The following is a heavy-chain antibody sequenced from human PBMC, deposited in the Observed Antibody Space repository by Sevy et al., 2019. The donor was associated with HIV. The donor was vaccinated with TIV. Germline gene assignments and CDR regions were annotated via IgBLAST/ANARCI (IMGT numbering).Heavy chain of an antibody. CDR2: IKSKPDGGTI. J-gene: IGHJ6*02. CDR1: GFSFSHAW. CDR3: STDPIIVLLVTDGMDV. Sequence: GGSLRLSCAASGFSFSHAWMTWVRQAPGKGLEWVGRIKSKPDGGTIDSAAPVKGRFTISRDDSKNTLYLQMNSLKTEDTAVYYCSTDPIIVLLVTDGMDVWGQGTTVTVSS. D-gene: IGHD2-8*02. V-gene: IGHV3-15*01.